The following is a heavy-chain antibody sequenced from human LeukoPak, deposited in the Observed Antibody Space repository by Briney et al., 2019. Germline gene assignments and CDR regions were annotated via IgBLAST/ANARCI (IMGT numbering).Heavy chain of an antibody. V-gene: IGHV4-30-4*01. D-gene: IGHD3-22*01. Sequence: PSETLSLTCTVSGGSVNSGNYYWSWIRQPPGKGLEWIGYIYYSGSTYYNPSLKSRVTISVDTTKNQFSLKLSSVTAADTAVYYCARDFTPTGYYYDSSGRYGYFDLWGRGTLVTVSS. CDR1: GGSVNSGNYY. CDR3: ARDFTPTGYYYDSSGRYGYFDL. J-gene: IGHJ2*01. CDR2: IYYSGST.